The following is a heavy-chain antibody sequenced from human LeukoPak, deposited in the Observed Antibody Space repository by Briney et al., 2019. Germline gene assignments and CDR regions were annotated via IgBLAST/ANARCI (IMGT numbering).Heavy chain of an antibody. V-gene: IGHV3-9*01. CDR3: AKEDS. CDR1: GFTFDDYA. J-gene: IGHJ4*02. Sequence: GGSLRLSCAASGFTFDDYAMHWVRQAPGKGLEWVSGISWNSGSIGYADSVKGRFTISRDNAKNSLYLQMNSLRAEDTALYYCAKEDSWGQGTLVTVSS. CDR2: ISWNSGSI.